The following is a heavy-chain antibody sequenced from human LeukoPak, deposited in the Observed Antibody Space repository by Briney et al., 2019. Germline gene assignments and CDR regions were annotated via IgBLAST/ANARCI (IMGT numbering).Heavy chain of an antibody. CDR2: ISYDGSNK. J-gene: IGHJ4*02. CDR3: AKNRYQQLVQLIDY. Sequence: GSSLRLSCAASGFTFGSYGMHWVRQAPGKGLEWVAVISYDGSNKHYADSVKGRFTISRDNSKNTLYLQMNSLRAEDTAVYYCAKNRYQQLVQLIDYWGQGTLVTVSS. D-gene: IGHD6-13*01. V-gene: IGHV3-30*18. CDR1: GFTFGSYG.